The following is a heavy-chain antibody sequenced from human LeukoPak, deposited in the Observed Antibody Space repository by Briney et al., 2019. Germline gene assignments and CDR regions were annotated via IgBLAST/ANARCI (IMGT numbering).Heavy chain of an antibody. Sequence: PPGGSLSLSCAASGFTFSNYEMDWARQAPGKGLEWVSYISSRGGTIYYADSVKGRFTISRDNAKNSLYLQMNSLRAEDTAVYYCAKEVTPDRSGFDAFDIWGQGTMVTVSS. J-gene: IGHJ3*02. CDR1: GFTFSNYE. D-gene: IGHD3-22*01. V-gene: IGHV3-48*03. CDR2: ISSRGGTI. CDR3: AKEVTPDRSGFDAFDI.